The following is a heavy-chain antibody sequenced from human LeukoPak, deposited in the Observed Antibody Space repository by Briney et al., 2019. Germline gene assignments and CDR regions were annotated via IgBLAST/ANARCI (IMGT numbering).Heavy chain of an antibody. CDR1: GGTFSSYA. D-gene: IGHD2-15*01. Sequence: SVKVSCKASGGTFSSYAISWVRQAPGQRLEWMGGIIPIFGTANYAQKFQGRVTITADESTSTAYMELSSLRSVDTAVYYCAREIAYCTGGTCLGNWFDPRGQGTLVTVSS. J-gene: IGHJ5*02. CDR3: AREIAYCTGGTCLGNWFDP. CDR2: IIPIFGTA. V-gene: IGHV1-69*13.